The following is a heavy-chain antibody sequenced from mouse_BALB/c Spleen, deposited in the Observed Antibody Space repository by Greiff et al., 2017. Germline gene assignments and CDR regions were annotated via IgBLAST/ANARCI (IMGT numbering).Heavy chain of an antibody. V-gene: IGHV1-67*01. Sequence: QVQLKQSGPELVRPGVSVKISYKGSGYTFTDYAMHWVKQSHAKSLEWIGVISTYYGNTNYNQKFKGKATMTVDKSSSTAYMELARLTSEDSAIYYCAREGNDYDVDYWGQGTTLTVSS. CDR1: GYTFTDYA. D-gene: IGHD2-4*01. CDR3: AREGNDYDVDY. J-gene: IGHJ2*01. CDR2: ISTYYGNT.